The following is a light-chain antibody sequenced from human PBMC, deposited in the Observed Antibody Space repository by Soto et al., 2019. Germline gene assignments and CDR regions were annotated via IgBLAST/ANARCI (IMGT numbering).Light chain of an antibody. Sequence: QSALTQPASVSGSLGHWITISCPGTGSDVGGYNYVTRYKQHPGKAPKMLIFDVSDRPSGVSNRFSGSKSGNTASLTISGLQAEDEADYYCSSYTSSSTWVFGGGTKVTVL. J-gene: IGLJ3*02. CDR2: DVS. V-gene: IGLV2-14*03. CDR1: GSDVGGYNY. CDR3: SSYTSSSTWV.